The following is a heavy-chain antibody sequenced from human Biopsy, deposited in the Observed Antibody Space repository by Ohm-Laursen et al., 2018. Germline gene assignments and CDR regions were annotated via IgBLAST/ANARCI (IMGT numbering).Heavy chain of an antibody. D-gene: IGHD2-15*01. Sequence: GASVKVSCKASGYTFTGQYLHWVRQVPGQGLEWMGWINPHSGTTKFAQDFQGSVTMTRDTSITTAYMELRRLRSDDTAVYYCPKGQYLRGGAECFQHWGQGALVTVSS. J-gene: IGHJ1*01. CDR3: PKGQYLRGGAECFQH. CDR1: GYTFTGQY. V-gene: IGHV1-2*02. CDR2: INPHSGTT.